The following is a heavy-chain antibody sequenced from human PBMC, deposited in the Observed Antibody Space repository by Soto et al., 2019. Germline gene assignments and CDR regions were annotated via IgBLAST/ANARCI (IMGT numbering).Heavy chain of an antibody. D-gene: IGHD2-21*02. Sequence: PSETLSLTCTVSGGSISSGGYYWSWIRQHPGKGLEWIGYIYYSGSTYYNPSLKSRVTISVDTSKNQFSLKLSSVTAADTAVYYCARDGPPYCGGDCYPDVWGQRTTVTVSS. J-gene: IGHJ6*02. V-gene: IGHV4-31*03. CDR1: GGSISSGGYY. CDR3: ARDGPPYCGGDCYPDV. CDR2: IYYSGST.